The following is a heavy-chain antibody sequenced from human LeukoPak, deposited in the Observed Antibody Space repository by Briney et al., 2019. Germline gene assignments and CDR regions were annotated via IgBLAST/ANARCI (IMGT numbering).Heavy chain of an antibody. CDR2: IYYSGST. CDR3: ARDVVAAAGTWDY. V-gene: IGHV4-34*01. J-gene: IGHJ4*02. Sequence: SETLSLTCAVYGGSFSGYYWSWIRQPPGKGLEWIGTIYYSGSTYYSPSLKSRVTMSVDTSKNQFSLKLSSVSAADTAVYYCARDVVAAAGTWDYWGQGTLVTVSS. CDR1: GGSFSGYY. D-gene: IGHD6-13*01.